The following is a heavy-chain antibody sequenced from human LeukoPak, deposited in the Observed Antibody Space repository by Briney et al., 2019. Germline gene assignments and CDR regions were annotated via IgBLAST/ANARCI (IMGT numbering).Heavy chain of an antibody. CDR1: GFTFSGSA. CDR3: TSHVVVVANYFDY. V-gene: IGHV3-73*01. D-gene: IGHD2-15*01. J-gene: IGHJ4*02. CDR2: IRSKANSYAT. Sequence: GGSLRLSCAASGFTFSGSAMHWVRQASGKGLEWVGRIRSKANSYATAYAASVKVSFTISRDDSKNTAYLRMNSLKTEDTAVYYCTSHVVVVANYFDYWGQGTLVTVSS.